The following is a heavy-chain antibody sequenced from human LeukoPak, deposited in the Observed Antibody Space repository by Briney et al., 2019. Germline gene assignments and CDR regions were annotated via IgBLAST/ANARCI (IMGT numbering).Heavy chain of an antibody. V-gene: IGHV3-23*01. CDR3: ARRLSLRFDAFAV. Sequence: GGSLRLSCAASGFSVTDYAMTWIRQSPGKGLEWVSSMSDIGPNTYYADSVKGRFTISRDTSKNTLFLQMNSLRAGDTALYYCARRLSLRFDAFAVWGPGTVVTVSS. D-gene: IGHD3-3*01. J-gene: IGHJ3*01. CDR2: MSDIGPNT. CDR1: GFSVTDYA.